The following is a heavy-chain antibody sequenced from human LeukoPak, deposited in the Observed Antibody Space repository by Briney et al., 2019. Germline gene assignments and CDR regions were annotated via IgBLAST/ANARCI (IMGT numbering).Heavy chain of an antibody. J-gene: IGHJ5*02. CDR2: IKTDGSEK. CDR1: GFTFSSYS. D-gene: IGHD3-9*01. V-gene: IGHV3-7*03. CDR3: ARDYTGYFP. Sequence: GGSLRLSCAASGFTFSSYSMNWVRQAPGKGLEWVANIKTDGSEKYYVDSVKGRFTISRDNAKNSLYPQMNSLRAEDTAVYYCARDYTGYFPWGQGTLVIVSS.